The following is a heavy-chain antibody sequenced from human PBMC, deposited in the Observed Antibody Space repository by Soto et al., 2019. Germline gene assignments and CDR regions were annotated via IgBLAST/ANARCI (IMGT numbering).Heavy chain of an antibody. CDR3: AKYELMLRSRSFRDGYNPIGY. CDR2: ISGSGGST. Sequence: GGSLRLSCAASGFTFSSYAMSWVRQAPGKGLEWVSAISGSGGSTYYADSVKGRFTISRDNSKNTLYLQMNSLRAEDTAVYYCAKYELMLRSRSFRDGYNPIGYWGQGTLVTVSS. V-gene: IGHV3-23*01. J-gene: IGHJ4*02. D-gene: IGHD5-12*01. CDR1: GFTFSSYA.